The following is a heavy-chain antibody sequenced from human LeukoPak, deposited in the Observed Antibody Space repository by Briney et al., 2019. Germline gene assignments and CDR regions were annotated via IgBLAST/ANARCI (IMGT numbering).Heavy chain of an antibody. CDR3: VRDRDWAFDY. CDR2: VRSDGSDK. Sequence: GGPLRLSCGASGFTFTYYGMHWVRQAPGKGLEWVTFVRSDGSDKYYADSVKGRFTFSRDNSKNTVYLQMNSLRPEDTAVYYCVRDRDWAFDYWGQGSLVTVSS. J-gene: IGHJ4*02. D-gene: IGHD2-21*02. V-gene: IGHV3-30*02. CDR1: GFTFTYYG.